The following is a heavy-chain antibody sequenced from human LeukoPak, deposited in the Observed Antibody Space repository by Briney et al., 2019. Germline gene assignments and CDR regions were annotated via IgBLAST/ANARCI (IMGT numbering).Heavy chain of an antibody. CDR1: GFTFDDYA. Sequence: PGGSLRLSCAASGFTFDDYAMHWVRQAPGKGLEWVSGISWNSGSIGYADSVEGRFTISRDNAKNTLYLQMNSLRAEDTAVYYCARGPIVVVAATLMWFDPWGQGTLVTVSS. CDR2: ISWNSGSI. V-gene: IGHV3-9*01. CDR3: ARGPIVVVAATLMWFDP. J-gene: IGHJ5*02. D-gene: IGHD2-15*01.